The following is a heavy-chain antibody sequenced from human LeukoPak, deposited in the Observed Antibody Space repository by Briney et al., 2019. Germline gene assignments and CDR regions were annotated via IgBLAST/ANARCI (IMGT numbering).Heavy chain of an antibody. Sequence: AASVKVSCKASGYTFTGYYMHWVRQAPGQGLEWMGWINPNSGGTNYAQKFQGRVTMTRDTSISTAYMELSRLRSDDTAVYYCARARLAAAAAGAFDIWGQGTMVTVSS. CDR2: INPNSGGT. J-gene: IGHJ3*02. V-gene: IGHV1-2*02. CDR1: GYTFTGYY. CDR3: ARARLAAAAAGAFDI. D-gene: IGHD6-13*01.